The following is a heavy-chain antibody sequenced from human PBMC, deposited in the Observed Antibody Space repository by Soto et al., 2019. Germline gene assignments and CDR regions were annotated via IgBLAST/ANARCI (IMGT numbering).Heavy chain of an antibody. Sequence: ASVKVSCKASGGTFSSYAISWVQQAPGQGLEWMGGIIPIFGTANYAQKFQGRVTITADESTSTAYMELSSLRSEDTAVYYCARDRGRGYGSSSIYYYYYYGMDVWGQGTTVTVSS. CDR2: IIPIFGTA. D-gene: IGHD6-6*01. J-gene: IGHJ6*02. CDR1: GGTFSSYA. CDR3: ARDRGRGYGSSSIYYYYYYGMDV. V-gene: IGHV1-69*13.